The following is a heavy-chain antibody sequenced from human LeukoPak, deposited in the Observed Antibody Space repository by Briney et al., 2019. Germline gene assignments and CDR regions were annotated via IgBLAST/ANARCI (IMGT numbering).Heavy chain of an antibody. CDR3: AREGTMYVFDI. J-gene: IGHJ3*02. D-gene: IGHD5-24*01. V-gene: IGHV3-53*01. CDR1: GFKFSDYY. Sequence: GGSLRLSCEASGFKFSDYYMSWIRQAPGKGLEWVPVIYSGGNTYYADSVRGRFTISRDNSKNTLYLQMNSLRAEDTAVYYCAREGTMYVFDIWGQGTMVTVSS. CDR2: IYSGGNT.